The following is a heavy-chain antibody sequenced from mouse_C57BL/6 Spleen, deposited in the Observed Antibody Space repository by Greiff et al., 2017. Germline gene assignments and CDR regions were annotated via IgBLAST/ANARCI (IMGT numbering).Heavy chain of an antibody. Sequence: LQESGAELVRPGASVTLSCKASGYTFTDYEMHWVKQTPVHGLEWIGAIDPETGGTAYNQKFKGKAILTADKSSSTAYMELRSLTSEDSAVYYCTRYTVVATDYAMDYWGQGTSVTVSS. J-gene: IGHJ4*01. V-gene: IGHV1-15*01. D-gene: IGHD1-1*01. CDR2: IDPETGGT. CDR1: GYTFTDYE. CDR3: TRYTVVATDYAMDY.